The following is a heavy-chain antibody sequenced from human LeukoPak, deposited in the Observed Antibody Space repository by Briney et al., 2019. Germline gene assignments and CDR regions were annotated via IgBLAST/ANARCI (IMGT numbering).Heavy chain of an antibody. Sequence: GGSLRLSCAASGFAFSDYALGWVRQAPGRGLEWVATLSGSGAGTYYSDSVQGRFTISRDNSKRTLFLQMNSLRAEDTAFYYCAKAELGVDTFFDYWGQGTLVTVSS. CDR3: AKAELGVDTFFDY. CDR2: LSGSGAGT. J-gene: IGHJ4*02. D-gene: IGHD3-3*01. CDR1: GFAFSDYA. V-gene: IGHV3-23*01.